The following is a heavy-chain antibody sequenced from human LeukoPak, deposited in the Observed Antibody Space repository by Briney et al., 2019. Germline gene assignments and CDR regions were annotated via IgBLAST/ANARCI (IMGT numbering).Heavy chain of an antibody. CDR3: ARKGNSSGWYQGYYYYYYGMDV. CDR1: GGSISSYY. CDR2: IYYGGST. Sequence: PSETLSLTCTVSGGSISSYYWSWIRQPPGKGLEWIGYIYYGGSTNYNPSLKSRVTISVDTSKNQFSLKLSSVTAADTAVYYCARKGNSSGWYQGYYYYYYGMDVWGQGTTVTVSS. D-gene: IGHD6-19*01. J-gene: IGHJ6*02. V-gene: IGHV4-59*08.